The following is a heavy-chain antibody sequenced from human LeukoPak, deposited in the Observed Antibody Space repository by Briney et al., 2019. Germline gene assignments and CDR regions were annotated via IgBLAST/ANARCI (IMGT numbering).Heavy chain of an antibody. CDR3: VRRRVGVAPASDM. Sequence: GGSLRLSCAAFGFTFSDHAMDWVRQAPGEGLEWVARCRGKTNSYSTEYAASVNGRFTIPRDDSKNSLYLQMNSLKTEDTAVYYCVRRRVGVAPASDMWGQGTTVTVSS. CDR2: CRGKTNSYST. V-gene: IGHV3-72*01. D-gene: IGHD1-26*01. CDR1: GFTFSDHA. J-gene: IGHJ3*02.